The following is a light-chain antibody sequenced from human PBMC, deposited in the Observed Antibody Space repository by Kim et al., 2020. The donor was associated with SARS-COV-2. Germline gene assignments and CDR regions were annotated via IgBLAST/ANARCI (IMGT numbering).Light chain of an antibody. Sequence: LVKTVSITCQGDSIRSYFASWYQQKPGQAPILVLYPETNRPSGIPDRFAGSVSGNMSSLTITGAQAEDEADYYCNSRDSSGDRWVFGGGTQLTVL. J-gene: IGLJ3*02. V-gene: IGLV3-19*01. CDR3: NSRDSSGDRWV. CDR1: SIRSYF. CDR2: PET.